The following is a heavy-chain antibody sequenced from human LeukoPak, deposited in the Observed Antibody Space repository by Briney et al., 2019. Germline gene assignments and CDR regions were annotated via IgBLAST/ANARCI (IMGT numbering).Heavy chain of an antibody. CDR1: GGTFSSYA. V-gene: IGHV1-69*01. CDR3: ARMRTRYYYDSSGPILPPYYFDY. J-gene: IGHJ4*02. CDR2: IIPIFGTA. D-gene: IGHD3-22*01. Sequence: ASVKVSCKASGGTFSSYAISWVRQAPGQGLEWMGGIIPIFGTANYAQKFQGRVTITADESTSTAYMELSSLRSEDTAVYYCARMRTRYYYDSSGPILPPYYFDYWGQGTLVTVSS.